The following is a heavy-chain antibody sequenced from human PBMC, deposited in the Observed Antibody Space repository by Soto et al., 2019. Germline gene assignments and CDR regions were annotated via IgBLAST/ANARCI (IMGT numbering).Heavy chain of an antibody. CDR2: INPDGSST. CDR3: ARWRVPI. J-gene: IGHJ3*02. Sequence: EVQLVESGGGLVQPGGSLRLCCTASGFTFSRYWMHWVRQAPGKGLVWVSRINPDGSSTSYADSVEGRFTISRDNAKNTLYLQMNRRRTDDAALYFCARWRVPIWGQGTMVTVSS. V-gene: IGHV3-74*01. CDR1: GFTFSRYW. D-gene: IGHD2-2*01.